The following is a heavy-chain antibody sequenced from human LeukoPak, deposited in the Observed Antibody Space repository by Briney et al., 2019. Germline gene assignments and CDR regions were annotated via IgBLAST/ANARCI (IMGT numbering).Heavy chain of an antibody. V-gene: IGHV1-18*01. D-gene: IGHD6-19*01. CDR2: ISAYNGNT. J-gene: IGHJ3*02. CDR3: ARGLQENLAWLTAFSAFDI. Sequence: ASVKVSCKASGYTFTSYGVSWVRQAPGQGLEWMGWISAYNGNTNYAQKVQGRVTMTTDTSTSTAYMELRSLRSDDTAVYYCARGLQENLAWLTAFSAFDIWGQGTMVTVSS. CDR1: GYTFTSYG.